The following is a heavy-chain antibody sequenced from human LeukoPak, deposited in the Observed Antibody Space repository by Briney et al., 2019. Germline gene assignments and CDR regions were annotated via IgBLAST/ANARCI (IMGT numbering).Heavy chain of an antibody. V-gene: IGHV3-7*03. D-gene: IGHD6-6*01. CDR3: ARSSYSSSSSV. CDR2: INSDGSEG. Sequence: GGSLRLSCAVSGFTFSGFWMSWSRQAPGKGLEWVASINSDGSEGYYADVVKGRFAIPRDNAKNSLYLQINSLRAEDTAVYYCARSSYSSSSSVWGQGTMVTVSS. CDR1: GFTFSGFW. J-gene: IGHJ3*01.